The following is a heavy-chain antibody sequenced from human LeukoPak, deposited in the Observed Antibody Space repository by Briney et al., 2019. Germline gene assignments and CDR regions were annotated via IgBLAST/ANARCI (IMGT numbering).Heavy chain of an antibody. Sequence: GGSLRLSCAASGFTVSSNYMNWVRQAPGKGLEWVSYISSSGSTIYYADSVKGRFTISRDNAKNSLYLQMNSLRAEDTAVYYCASTYYYDSSGYSDAFDIWGQGTMVTVSS. V-gene: IGHV3-48*03. D-gene: IGHD3-22*01. J-gene: IGHJ3*02. CDR1: GFTVSSNY. CDR2: ISSSGSTI. CDR3: ASTYYYDSSGYSDAFDI.